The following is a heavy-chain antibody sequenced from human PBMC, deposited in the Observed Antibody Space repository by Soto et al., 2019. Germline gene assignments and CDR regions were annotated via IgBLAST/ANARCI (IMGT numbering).Heavy chain of an antibody. D-gene: IGHD3-16*01. J-gene: IGHJ4*02. CDR2: ISDGAGAT. Sequence: EVHLLESGGGLVQPGGSLRISCAASGFAFSNYAMTWVRQAPGKGLEWVSDISDGAGATHYADSVKGRFTVSRDDSKYTLYLQLDRLTAEDAAVYYCAKGRTFFDFWGQGTLVSVSS. CDR1: GFAFSNYA. V-gene: IGHV3-23*01. CDR3: AKGRTFFDF.